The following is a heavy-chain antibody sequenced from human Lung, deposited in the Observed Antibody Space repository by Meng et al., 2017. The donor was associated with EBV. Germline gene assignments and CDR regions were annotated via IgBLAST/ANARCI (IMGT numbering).Heavy chain of an antibody. V-gene: IGHV4-30-4*01. D-gene: IGHD1-26*01. Sequence: QVQLQESGPGLVKPSQTLSLTCTVSGGSIRFGDYYWSWIRQPPGKGLEWIGCIYYSGSTYYNPSLKGRVTISVDTSKNQFSLNLSSVTAADTAVYYCARGQRSYSGSYPEWFDPWGQGTLVTVSS. CDR1: GGSIRFGDYY. J-gene: IGHJ5*02. CDR3: ARGQRSYSGSYPEWFDP. CDR2: IYYSGST.